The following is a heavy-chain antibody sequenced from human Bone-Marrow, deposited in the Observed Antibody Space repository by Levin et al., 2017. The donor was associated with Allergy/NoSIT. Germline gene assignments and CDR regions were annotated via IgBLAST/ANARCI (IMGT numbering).Heavy chain of an antibody. CDR1: GFTASSYS. CDR2: IYSDGRT. CDR3: ARDGPRREAEAVTGGGWYFDL. D-gene: IGHD6-19*01. Sequence: PGGSLRLSCAASGFTASSYSMNWVRQAPGKGLEWVSVIYSDGRTYYADSLKGRFTISRDNSKNTLYLQMNSLRVEDTAVYYCARDGPRREAEAVTGGGWYFDLWGRGTLVTVSS. J-gene: IGHJ2*01. V-gene: IGHV3-66*01.